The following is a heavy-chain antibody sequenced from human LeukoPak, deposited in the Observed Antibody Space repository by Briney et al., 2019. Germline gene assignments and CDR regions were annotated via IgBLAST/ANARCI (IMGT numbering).Heavy chain of an antibody. Sequence: SGPALVKPTQTLTLTCTFSGFSLSTSGMCVGWIRQPPGKALEWLARIDWDDDKYYSTSLKTRLTISKDTSKNQVVLTMTNMDPVDTATYYCARIPREQQLVWYFDYWGQGTLVTVSS. CDR2: IDWDDDK. J-gene: IGHJ4*02. CDR1: GFSLSTSGMC. D-gene: IGHD6-13*01. V-gene: IGHV2-70*11. CDR3: ARIPREQQLVWYFDY.